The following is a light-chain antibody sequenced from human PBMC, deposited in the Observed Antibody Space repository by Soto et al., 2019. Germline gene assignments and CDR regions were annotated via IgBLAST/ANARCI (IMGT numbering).Light chain of an antibody. V-gene: IGKV2-28*01. J-gene: IGKJ3*01. CDR2: LGS. Sequence: DIVMTQSPLSLPVTPGEPASISCRSSQSLLHSNGYKYLDWYLQKPGQSPQLVIYLGSNRSSGVPDRFSGSGSGTDFTLKISRVEAEDVGVYYCMQALQTPFTLGPGTKVDIK. CDR3: MQALQTPFT. CDR1: QSLLHSNGYKY.